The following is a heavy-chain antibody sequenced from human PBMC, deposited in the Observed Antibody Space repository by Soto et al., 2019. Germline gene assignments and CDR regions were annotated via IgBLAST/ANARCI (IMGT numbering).Heavy chain of an antibody. CDR2: IIPIFGTA. CDR3: ALWGFRDGNNSKYNYSGMDV. V-gene: IGHV1-69*01. D-gene: IGHD1-1*01. Sequence: VQLVQSGAEVKKPGSSVKLSCKASGGTFNRYTISWVRRAPGQGLEWMGGIIPIFGTANYAQKFQGRVAIIADESSSAAYMELRSLRSEDTAVSYCALWGFRDGNNSKYNYSGMDVWGQGTTVTVSS. CDR1: GGTFNRYT. J-gene: IGHJ6*02.